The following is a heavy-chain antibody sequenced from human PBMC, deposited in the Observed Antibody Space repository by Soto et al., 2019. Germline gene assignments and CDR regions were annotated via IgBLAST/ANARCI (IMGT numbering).Heavy chain of an antibody. Sequence: PGGSLRLSCAASGFTFSDYYMSWIRQAPGKGLEWVSYISSSGSTIYYADSVKGRFTISRDNAKNSLYLQMNSLRAEDTAVYYCARVGDTAMPYYYYGMDVWGQGTTVTVSS. CDR1: GFTFSDYY. CDR2: ISSSGSTI. CDR3: ARVGDTAMPYYYYGMDV. V-gene: IGHV3-11*01. D-gene: IGHD5-18*01. J-gene: IGHJ6*02.